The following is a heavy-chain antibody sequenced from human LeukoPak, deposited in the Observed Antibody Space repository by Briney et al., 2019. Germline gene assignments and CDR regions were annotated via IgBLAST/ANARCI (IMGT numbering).Heavy chain of an antibody. CDR1: GYTFTVYY. Sequence: AAVTVSYVGAGYTFTVYYMHWVRQAPGQGLEGMGWINPNSGGTNYAQKFQGSVTMTSDTSISTAYMALSRLRSDDTAVYYCAREVGMTAFDYWGQGTLVTVSS. CDR2: INPNSGGT. V-gene: IGHV1-2*02. CDR3: AREVGMTAFDY. D-gene: IGHD2-21*01. J-gene: IGHJ4*02.